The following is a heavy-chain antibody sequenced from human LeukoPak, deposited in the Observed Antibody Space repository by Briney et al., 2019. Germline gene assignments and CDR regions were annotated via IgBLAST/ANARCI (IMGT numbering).Heavy chain of an antibody. CDR3: ASSSSWSEGFDY. Sequence: GGSLRLSCAASGFTFDDYAMHWVRQAPGKGLEWVSGISWDSGSIGYADSVKGRFTISRDNAKNSLYLQMNSLRAEDTAVYYCASSSSWSEGFDYWGRGTLVTVSS. D-gene: IGHD6-13*01. CDR2: ISWDSGSI. CDR1: GFTFDDYA. V-gene: IGHV3-9*01. J-gene: IGHJ4*02.